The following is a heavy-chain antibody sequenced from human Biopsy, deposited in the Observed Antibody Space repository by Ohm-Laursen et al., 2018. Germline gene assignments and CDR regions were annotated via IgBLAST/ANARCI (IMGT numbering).Heavy chain of an antibody. CDR2: INHSGRA. J-gene: IGHJ6*02. CDR3: VRGVDYYNPYHYYALDV. Sequence: GTLSLTCAVYGESFNGYYWSWIRQTPGKGLEWIGEINHSGRANYNPSLKSRVTISVDTSKNQFSLKVRSVTAADTAVYYCVRGVDYYNPYHYYALDVWGQGTTVTVSS. D-gene: IGHD3-10*01. V-gene: IGHV4-34*01. CDR1: GESFNGYY.